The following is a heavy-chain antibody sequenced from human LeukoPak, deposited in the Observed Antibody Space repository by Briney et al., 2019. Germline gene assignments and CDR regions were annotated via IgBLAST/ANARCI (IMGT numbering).Heavy chain of an antibody. CDR1: GFSFSSYG. CDR2: ISYDGSNK. CDR3: ARADLYYYYYMDV. V-gene: IGHV3-30*03. Sequence: GRSLRLSCAASGFSFSSYGMHWVRQAPGKGLEWVAVISYDGSNKYYADSVKGRFTISRDNSKNTLYLQMNSLRAEDTAVYYCARADLYYYYYMDVWGKGTTVTVSS. J-gene: IGHJ6*03.